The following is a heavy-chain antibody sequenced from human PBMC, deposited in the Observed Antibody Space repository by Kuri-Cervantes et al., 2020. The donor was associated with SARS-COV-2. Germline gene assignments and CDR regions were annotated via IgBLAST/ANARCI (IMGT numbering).Heavy chain of an antibody. V-gene: IGHV3-7*01. J-gene: IGHJ4*02. CDR3: ARDHNDFWSGYYPLDY. CDR2: IKQDGSEK. CDR1: GFTVDSKY. D-gene: IGHD3-3*01. Sequence: GGSLRLSCAASGFTVDSKYMSWVRQAPGKGLEWVANIKQDGSEKYYVDSVKGRFTISRDNAKNSLYLQMNSLRAEDTAVYYCARDHNDFWSGYYPLDYWGQGTLVTDSS.